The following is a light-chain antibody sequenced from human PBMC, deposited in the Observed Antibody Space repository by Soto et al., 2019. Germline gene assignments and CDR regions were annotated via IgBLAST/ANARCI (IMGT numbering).Light chain of an antibody. CDR1: QSVSSN. CDR3: QQYNNWPPYT. Sequence: EIVMTQSPATLSVSRGERATLSCRASQSVSSNLAWYQQKPGQAPRLLIYGASTRATGIPARFSGSGSGTEFTLTLSSLQSEDLAAYYCQQYNNWPPYTFGQGTKLEIK. J-gene: IGKJ2*01. V-gene: IGKV3-15*01. CDR2: GAS.